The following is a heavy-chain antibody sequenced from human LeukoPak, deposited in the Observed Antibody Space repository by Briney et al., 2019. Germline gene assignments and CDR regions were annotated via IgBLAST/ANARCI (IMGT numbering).Heavy chain of an antibody. V-gene: IGHV4-59*12. J-gene: IGHJ3*02. CDR3: ARDRPTGATDAFDI. D-gene: IGHD1-26*01. CDR1: GGSISSYY. CDR2: IYYSGST. Sequence: SETLSPTCTVSGGSISSYYWSWIRQPPGKGLEWIGYIYYSGSTNYNPSLRSRVTISVDTSKNQFSLKLSSVTAADTAVYYCARDRPTGATDAFDIWGQGTMVTVSS.